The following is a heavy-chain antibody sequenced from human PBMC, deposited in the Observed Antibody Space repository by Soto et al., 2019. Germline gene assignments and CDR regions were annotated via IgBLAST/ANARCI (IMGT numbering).Heavy chain of an antibody. J-gene: IGHJ3*02. CDR1: GGSISSGGYY. CDR2: IYYSGST. V-gene: IGHV4-31*03. D-gene: IGHD4-17*01. CDR3: ARGEETVTTGSDSFDI. Sequence: QVQLQESGPGLVKPSQTLSLTCTVSGGSISSGGYYWSWIRQHPGKGLEWIGYIYYSGSTYYNPSLKSRVNISVDTSKNQFSLKLSSVTAADTAVYYCARGEETVTTGSDSFDIWGQGKMVTVSS.